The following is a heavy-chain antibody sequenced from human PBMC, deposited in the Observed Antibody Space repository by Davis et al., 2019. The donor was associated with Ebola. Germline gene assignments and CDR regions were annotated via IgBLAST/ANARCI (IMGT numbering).Heavy chain of an antibody. D-gene: IGHD4-11*01. CDR2: INHSGST. CDR3: ARAATVGAWFDP. Sequence: SETLSLTCTVSGGSISVRSYYWSWIRQPPGKGLEWIGEINHSGSTNYNPSLKSRVTISVDTSKNQFSLKLSSVTAADTAVYYCARAATVGAWFDPWGQGTLVTVSS. J-gene: IGHJ5*02. CDR1: GGSISVRSYY. V-gene: IGHV4-34*01.